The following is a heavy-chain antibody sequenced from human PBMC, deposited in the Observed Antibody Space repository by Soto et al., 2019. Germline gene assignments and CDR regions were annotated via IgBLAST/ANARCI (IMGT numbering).Heavy chain of an antibody. J-gene: IGHJ4*02. D-gene: IGHD3-16*02. V-gene: IGHV4-30-4*01. CDR3: ARAGLLDDYVWGSYRPSPEEVYFDY. CDR1: GGSISSGDYY. Sequence: QVQLQESGPGLVKPSQTLSLTCTVSGGSISSGDYYWSWIRQPPGKGLEWIGYIYYSGSTYYNPSLKSRVTISVDTSKNQFSLKLSSVTAADTAVYYCARAGLLDDYVWGSYRPSPEEVYFDYWGQGTLVTVSS. CDR2: IYYSGST.